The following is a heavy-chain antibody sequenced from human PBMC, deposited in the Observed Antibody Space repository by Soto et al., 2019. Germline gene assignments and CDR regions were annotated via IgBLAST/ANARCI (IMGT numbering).Heavy chain of an antibody. Sequence: SETLSLTCAVYGGSFSGYYWSWIRQPPGKGLEWIGEINHSGSTNYNPSLKSRVTISVDTSKNQFSLKLSSVTAADTAVYYCARVAYYYDSSGYYYWGQGTLVTVSS. V-gene: IGHV4-34*01. D-gene: IGHD3-22*01. J-gene: IGHJ4*02. CDR3: ARVAYYYDSSGYYY. CDR1: GGSFSGYY. CDR2: INHSGST.